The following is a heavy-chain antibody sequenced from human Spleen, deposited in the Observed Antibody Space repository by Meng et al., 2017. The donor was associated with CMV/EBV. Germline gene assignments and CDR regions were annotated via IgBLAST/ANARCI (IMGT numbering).Heavy chain of an antibody. V-gene: IGHV3-23*01. CDR1: GFTFSSYA. J-gene: IGHJ4*02. Sequence: GESLKISCAASGFTFSSYAMSWVRQAPGKGLEWVSAISGSGAGTYYADSVKGRFTISRDNAKNSLYLQMNSLRAEDTAVYYCARDGEDSSSWSLDYWGQGTLVTVSS. CDR3: ARDGEDSSSWSLDY. D-gene: IGHD6-13*01. CDR2: ISGSGAGT.